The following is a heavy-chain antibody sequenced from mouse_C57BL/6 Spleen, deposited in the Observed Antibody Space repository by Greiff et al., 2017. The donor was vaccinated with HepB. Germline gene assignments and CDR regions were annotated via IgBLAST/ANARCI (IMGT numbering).Heavy chain of an antibody. CDR3: ALGYGSRYGAMDY. Sequence: EVQLQQPGPELVKPGASVKIPCKASGYTFTDYNMDWVKQSHGKSLEWIGDINPNNGGTNYNQKFKCKATLTVDKSSSTAYMELRSLTSEDTAVYYCALGYGSRYGAMDYWGQGTSVTVSS. J-gene: IGHJ4*01. CDR1: GYTFTDYN. V-gene: IGHV1-18*01. CDR2: INPNNGGT. D-gene: IGHD1-1*01.